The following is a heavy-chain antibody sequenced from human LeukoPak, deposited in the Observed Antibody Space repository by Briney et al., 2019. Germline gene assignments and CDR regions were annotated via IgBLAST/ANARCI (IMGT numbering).Heavy chain of an antibody. Sequence: PGGSLRLSCAASGFTFSSHVMSWVRQAPGKGLEWVSTISGTGGSTYYADSVKGRFTISRDNSKNTLYLQMNSLRAEDTAVYYCARPQGIVVVVAATPSSYYMDVWGKGTTVTISS. CDR3: ARPQGIVVVVAATPSSYYMDV. CDR2: ISGTGGST. D-gene: IGHD2-15*01. V-gene: IGHV3-23*01. CDR1: GFTFSSHV. J-gene: IGHJ6*03.